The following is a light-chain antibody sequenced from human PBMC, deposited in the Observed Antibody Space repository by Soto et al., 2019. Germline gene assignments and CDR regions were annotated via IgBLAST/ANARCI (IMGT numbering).Light chain of an antibody. CDR3: SSYTSSSTLV. V-gene: IGLV2-14*01. CDR1: SSDVGGYNY. CDR2: DVS. J-gene: IGLJ1*01. Sequence: ALTQPASVSGSPGQSITISCTGTSSDVGGYNYVSWYQQHPGKASKLMIYDVSNRPSGASNRFSGSKSGNTASLTISGLQAEDEADYYCSSYTSSSTLVFGTGTKLTVL.